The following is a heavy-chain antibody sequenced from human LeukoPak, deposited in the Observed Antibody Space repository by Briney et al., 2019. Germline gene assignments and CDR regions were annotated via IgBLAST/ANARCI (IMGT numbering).Heavy chain of an antibody. J-gene: IGHJ4*02. V-gene: IGHV3-23*01. CDR1: GFTFSSYG. Sequence: GGSLRLSCAASGFTFSSYGMSWVRQAPGKWLEWVSSITTSGDNTYYADSVKGRFAISRDNSKNTLCLQINRLRAEDTAVYYCAKRGAYDNRYFDYWGQGTLVTVSS. CDR2: ITTSGDNT. D-gene: IGHD3-22*01. CDR3: AKRGAYDNRYFDY.